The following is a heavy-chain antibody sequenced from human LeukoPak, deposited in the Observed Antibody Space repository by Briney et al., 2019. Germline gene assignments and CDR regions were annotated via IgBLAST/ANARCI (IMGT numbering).Heavy chain of an antibody. V-gene: IGHV1-69*13. J-gene: IGHJ4*02. CDR3: ASSDPLAYYFDY. CDR2: IIPIFGTA. CDR1: GGTFSSYA. Sequence: SVKVSRKASGGTFSSYAISWVRQAPGQGLEWMGGIIPIFGTANYAQKFQGRVTITADESTSTAYMELSSLRSEDTAVYYCASSDPLAYYFDYWGQGTLVTVSS.